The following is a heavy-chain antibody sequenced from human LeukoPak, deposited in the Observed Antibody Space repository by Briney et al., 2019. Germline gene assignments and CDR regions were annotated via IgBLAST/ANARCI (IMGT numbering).Heavy chain of an antibody. CDR3: ARRRIAVTSTPDY. CDR2: ISAYDGDT. D-gene: IGHD6-19*01. V-gene: IGHV1-18*01. CDR1: GYTFTSYG. J-gene: IGHJ4*02. Sequence: GASVKVSCKASGYTFTSYGICWVRQAPGQGLEWMGWISAYDGDTNYAQKFQGRVSMTTDTSTSTAYTELKTLRSDDTAVYYCARRRIAVTSTPDYWGQGALVTVSS.